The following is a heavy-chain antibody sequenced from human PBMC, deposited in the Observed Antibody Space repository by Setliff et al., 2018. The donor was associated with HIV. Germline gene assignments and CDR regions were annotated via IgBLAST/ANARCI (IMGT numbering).Heavy chain of an antibody. CDR2: IDRDGITT. Sequence: GGSLRLSCAASGFTFNSYWMHWVRQAPGKGLVWVSRIDRDGITTAYADSVKGRFTISRDNAKNTVYLQMNSLRAEDTTVYYCAKGAYTSSSERHAFDFWGQGTMVTVSS. D-gene: IGHD6-6*01. CDR1: GFTFNSYW. J-gene: IGHJ3*01. V-gene: IGHV3-74*01. CDR3: AKGAYTSSSERHAFDF.